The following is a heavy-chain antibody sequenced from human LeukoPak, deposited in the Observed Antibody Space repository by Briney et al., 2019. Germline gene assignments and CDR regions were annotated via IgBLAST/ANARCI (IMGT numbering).Heavy chain of an antibody. CDR1: GGSISSGDYY. CDR3: ARVYLDYYDSSRRAEFDY. Sequence: SETLSLTCTVSGGSISSGDYYWSWIRQPPGKGLEWIGYIYYSGSTYYNPSLKSRVTISVDTSKNQFSLKLSSVTAADTAVYYCARVYLDYYDSSRRAEFDYWGQGTLVTVSS. J-gene: IGHJ4*02. D-gene: IGHD3-22*01. CDR2: IYYSGST. V-gene: IGHV4-30-4*01.